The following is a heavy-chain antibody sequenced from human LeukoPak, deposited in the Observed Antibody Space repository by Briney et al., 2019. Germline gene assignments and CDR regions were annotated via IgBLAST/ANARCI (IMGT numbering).Heavy chain of an antibody. D-gene: IGHD4-17*01. CDR2: ISISGGTT. CDR3: ANEIRPNDY. V-gene: IGHV3-23*01. J-gene: IGHJ4*02. CDR1: GFAFSSHA. Sequence: GESLRLSCTASGFAFSSHAISWVRQAPGKGLEWVSSISISGGTTYYADSVKGRFTISRENSKSTQYLQMNSLRADDTAVYYCANEIRPNDYWGQGTLVTASS.